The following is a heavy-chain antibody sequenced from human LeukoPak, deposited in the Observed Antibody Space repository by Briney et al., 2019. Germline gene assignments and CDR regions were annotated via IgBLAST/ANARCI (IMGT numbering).Heavy chain of an antibody. CDR1: GFTFSSYA. J-gene: IGHJ5*02. CDR2: ISGSGDST. CDR3: ARDWYYYDSSGYYNGFDP. D-gene: IGHD3-22*01. V-gene: IGHV3-23*01. Sequence: GGSLRLSCAASGFTFSSYAMSWVRQAPGKGLEWVSGISGSGDSTYNADSVKGRFTISRDNSKNTLYLQMNSLRAEDTAVYYCARDWYYYDSSGYYNGFDPWGQGTLVTVSS.